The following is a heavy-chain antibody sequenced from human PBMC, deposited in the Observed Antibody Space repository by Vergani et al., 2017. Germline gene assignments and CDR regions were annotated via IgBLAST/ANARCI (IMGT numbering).Heavy chain of an antibody. D-gene: IGHD6-13*01. J-gene: IGHJ5*02. CDR1: GFTFSSYA. Sequence: QVQLVESGGGVVQPVRSLRLSCAASGFTFSSYAMHWVRQAPGKGLEWVAVISYDGSNKYYADSVKGRFTISRDNSKNTLYLQMNSLRAEDTAVYYCAREAYSSSCLNWFDPWGQGTLVTVSS. V-gene: IGHV3-30-3*01. CDR3: AREAYSSSCLNWFDP. CDR2: ISYDGSNK.